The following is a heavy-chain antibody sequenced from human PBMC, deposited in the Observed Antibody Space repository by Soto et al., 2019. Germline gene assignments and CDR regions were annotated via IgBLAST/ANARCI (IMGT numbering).Heavy chain of an antibody. CDR1: GGTFSSYA. Sequence: QVQLVQSGAEVKKPGSSVKVSCKASGGTFSSYAISWVRQAPGQGLEWMGGIIPIFGTANYAQKFQDRVTIAAHESMSRAYMELSSLRSEGTAVYYCARDPGGYYYYGMDVWGQGTTVTVSS. CDR3: ARDPGGYYYYGMDV. D-gene: IGHD1-26*01. CDR2: IIPIFGTA. J-gene: IGHJ6*02. V-gene: IGHV1-69*12.